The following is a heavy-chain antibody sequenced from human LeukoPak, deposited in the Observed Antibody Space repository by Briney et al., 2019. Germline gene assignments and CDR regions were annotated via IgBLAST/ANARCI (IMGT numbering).Heavy chain of an antibody. Sequence: SETLSLTCTVSGGSISSYYWSWIRQPAGKGLEWIGRIYTSGSTNYNPSLKSRVTMSVDTSKNQFSLKLSSVTAADTAVYYCARDLTWIEYSSSPDYYYYYMDVWGKGTTVTVSS. J-gene: IGHJ6*03. CDR1: GGSISSYY. V-gene: IGHV4-4*07. CDR3: ARDLTWIEYSSSPDYYYYYMDV. D-gene: IGHD6-6*01. CDR2: IYTSGST.